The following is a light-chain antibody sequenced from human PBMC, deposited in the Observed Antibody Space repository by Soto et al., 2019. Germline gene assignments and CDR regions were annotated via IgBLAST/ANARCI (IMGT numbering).Light chain of an antibody. J-gene: IGKJ5*01. CDR1: QSVSCW. CDR2: GAS. Sequence: DIQMTPSPSDLSASVGDTVTITCRASQSVSCWLAWYQQKPGKAPKLLIYGASSRATGIPDRFSGSGSGTDFTLTINRLEPEDFGVYYCHQYGTSPFTFGQGTRLEIK. CDR3: HQYGTSPFT. V-gene: IGKV1-5*01.